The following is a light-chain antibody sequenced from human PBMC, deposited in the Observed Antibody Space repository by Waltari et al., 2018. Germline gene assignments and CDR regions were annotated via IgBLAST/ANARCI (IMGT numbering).Light chain of an antibody. CDR1: QDISGR. J-gene: IGKJ1*01. Sequence: IQMTQSPSSVSASVGDRVTITCRAGQDISGRLALYQQKPGVAPKPLIYGASNLLNGVPSRFSGGGSGTDFTLTVSSLQSEDFATYFCQQTNTFPLTFGPGTRVEIK. V-gene: IGKV1-12*01. CDR2: GAS. CDR3: QQTNTFPLT.